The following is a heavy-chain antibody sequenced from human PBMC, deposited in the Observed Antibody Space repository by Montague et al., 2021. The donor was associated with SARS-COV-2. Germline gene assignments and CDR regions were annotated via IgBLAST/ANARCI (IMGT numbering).Heavy chain of an antibody. CDR2: IYWDADT. Sequence: TLSLTCTVSGGSFSSGDYYWNWIRQPPGKAPEWLAFIYWDADTRYSPPLKSRLTVTKGTSKNQVVLTLTNTDTVDIATYFCAHIRRMYYFDDWGQGTLVTVSS. J-gene: IGHJ4*02. D-gene: IGHD2/OR15-2a*01. CDR1: GGSFSSGDYY. V-gene: IGHV2-5*08. CDR3: AHIRRMYYFDD.